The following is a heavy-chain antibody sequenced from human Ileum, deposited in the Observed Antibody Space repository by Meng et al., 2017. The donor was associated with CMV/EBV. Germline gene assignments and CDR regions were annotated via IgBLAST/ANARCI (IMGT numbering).Heavy chain of an antibody. CDR2: IIGSSDYI. J-gene: IGHJ4*02. D-gene: IGHD3-10*01. Sequence: SLFSFSASVMIWVRQAHVKGLEWVSSIIGSSDYIYYADSVKGRFIISRDNAKKSLYLQMNSLRAEDTAVYYCARASTVAGYYFDYWGQGSLVTVSS. CDR3: ARASTVAGYYFDY. CDR1: LFSFSASV. V-gene: IGHV3-21*01.